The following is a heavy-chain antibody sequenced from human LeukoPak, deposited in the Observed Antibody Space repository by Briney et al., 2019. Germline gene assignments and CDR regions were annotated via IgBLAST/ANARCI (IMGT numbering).Heavy chain of an antibody. CDR3: ARDYRRNHYHDSSGYSSDAFDI. CDR2: IIPIFGTA. CDR1: GGTFSSYA. Sequence: GSSVKVSCKASGGTFSSYAISWVRQAPGQGLEWMGGIIPIFGTANYAQKFQGRVTITADESTSTAYMELSSLRSEDTAVYYCARDYRRNHYHDSSGYSSDAFDIWGQGTMVTVSS. D-gene: IGHD3-22*01. V-gene: IGHV1-69*01. J-gene: IGHJ3*02.